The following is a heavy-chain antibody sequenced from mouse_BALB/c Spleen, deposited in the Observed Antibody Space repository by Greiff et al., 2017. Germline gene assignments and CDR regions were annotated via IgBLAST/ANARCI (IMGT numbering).Heavy chain of an antibody. Sequence: QVQLQQSGADLVKPGASVKLSCKASGYTFTSYYMYWVKQRPGQGLEWIGEINPSNGGTNFNEKFKSKATLTVDKSSSTAYMQLSSLTSEDSAVYYSTRFGPYAMDYWGQGTSVTVSS. J-gene: IGHJ4*01. CDR3: TRFGPYAMDY. CDR2: INPSNGGT. CDR1: GYTFTSYY. V-gene: IGHV1S81*02.